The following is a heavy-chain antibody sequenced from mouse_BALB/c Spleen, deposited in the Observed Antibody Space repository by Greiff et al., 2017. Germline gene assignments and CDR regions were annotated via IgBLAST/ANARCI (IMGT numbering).Heavy chain of an antibody. CDR3: AGRDGSSYGFAY. D-gene: IGHD1-1*01. CDR2: ISRGGGST. V-gene: IGHV1S56*01. CDR1: GFTFSSYD. Sequence: QVQLQQSGGGLVKPGGSVKLSCAASGFTFSSYDINWVQQTPVQGLEWVGCISRGGGSTKYDEKFKGEATLTADKTSSTAYMQLSSLTSENSAVYFCAGRDGSSYGFAYWGQGTLVTVSA. J-gene: IGHJ3*01.